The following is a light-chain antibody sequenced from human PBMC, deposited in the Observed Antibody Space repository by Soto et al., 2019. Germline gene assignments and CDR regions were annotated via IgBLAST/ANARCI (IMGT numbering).Light chain of an antibody. CDR1: SFNIGSNY. Sequence: QPVLTQPPSASGTPGQRVIISCSGSSFNIGSNYVYWYQQLPGAAPKLLFYRNNQRPSGVPDRFSGSKSGTSASLAISGLRSEDEADYYCAAWDGSLSVYVFGTGTKLTVL. V-gene: IGLV1-47*01. J-gene: IGLJ1*01. CDR2: RNN. CDR3: AAWDGSLSVYV.